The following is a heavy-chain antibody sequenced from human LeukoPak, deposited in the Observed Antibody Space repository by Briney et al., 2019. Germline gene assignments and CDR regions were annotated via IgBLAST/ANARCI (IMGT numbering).Heavy chain of an antibody. Sequence: SETLSLTCAVYGGSFSGYYWSWIRQPPGKGLEWIGEINHSGSTNYNPSLKSRVTISVDTSKNQFSLKLSSVTAADTAVYYCARVASVVWFGELSNWGQGTLVTVSS. J-gene: IGHJ4*02. CDR3: ARVASVVWFGELSN. CDR1: GGSFSGYY. D-gene: IGHD3-10*01. V-gene: IGHV4-34*01. CDR2: INHSGST.